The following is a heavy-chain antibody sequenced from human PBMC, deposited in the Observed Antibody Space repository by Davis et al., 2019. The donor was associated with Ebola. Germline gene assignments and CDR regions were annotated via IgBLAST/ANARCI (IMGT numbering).Heavy chain of an antibody. J-gene: IGHJ4*02. CDR1: GFTFSGSA. D-gene: IGHD4-17*01. V-gene: IGHV3-73*01. CDR3: TLTVTNFDY. CDR2: IRSKANSYAT. Sequence: PGGSLRLSCAASGFTFSGSAMHWVRQASGKGLEWVGRIRSKANSYATAYAASVKGRFTISRDDSKNTAYLQMNSLKTEDTAVYYCTLTVTNFDYWGQGTLVTVSS.